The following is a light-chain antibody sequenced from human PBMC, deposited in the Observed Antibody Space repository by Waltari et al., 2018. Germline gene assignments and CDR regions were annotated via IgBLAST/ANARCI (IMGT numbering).Light chain of an antibody. CDR3: QSYDSTNCL. V-gene: IGLV6-57*02. J-gene: IGLJ3*02. Sequence: NFMLTQPHSVSESPGKTVTISCTSSSGSIASNYVQWYQQRPGSAPTTVIYENNQRPSGVPDRFSGSIDSSSNSASLTIAGLKTEDEADYYCQSYDSTNCLFGGGTKLTVL. CDR2: ENN. CDR1: SGSIASNY.